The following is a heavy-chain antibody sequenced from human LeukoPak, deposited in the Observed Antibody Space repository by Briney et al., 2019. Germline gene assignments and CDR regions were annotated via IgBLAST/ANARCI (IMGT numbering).Heavy chain of an antibody. CDR1: GFTFSSYA. Sequence: QTGGSLRLSCAASGFTFSSYAMSWVRQAPGKGLEWVSAISGSGGSTYYADSVKGRFTISRDNSENMLYLHMNSLRAEDTAVYFCAKVQLERRLLLPNFDYWGQGTLLTVSS. CDR3: AKVQLERRLLLPNFDY. J-gene: IGHJ4*02. V-gene: IGHV3-23*01. CDR2: ISGSGGST. D-gene: IGHD1-1*01.